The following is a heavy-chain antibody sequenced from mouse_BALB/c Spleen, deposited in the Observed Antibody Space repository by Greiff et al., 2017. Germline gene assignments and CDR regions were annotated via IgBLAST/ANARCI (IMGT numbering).Heavy chain of an antibody. D-gene: IGHD4-1*01. Sequence: GQLVESGGGLVQPGGSLKLSCAASGFTFSSYTMSWVRQTPEKRLEWVAYISNGGGSTYYPDTVKGRFTISRDNAKNTLYLQMSSLKSEDTAMYYCARHGDGTAWFAYWGQGTLVTVSA. CDR3: ARHGDGTAWFAY. V-gene: IGHV5-12-2*01. CDR1: GFTFSSYT. CDR2: ISNGGGST. J-gene: IGHJ3*01.